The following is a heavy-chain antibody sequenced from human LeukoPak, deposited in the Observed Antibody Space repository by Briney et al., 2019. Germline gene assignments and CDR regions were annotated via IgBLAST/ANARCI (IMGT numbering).Heavy chain of an antibody. J-gene: IGHJ4*02. CDR2: INFSGNT. Sequence: PSETLSLTCTVSGGSISTYYWSWIRQPPGKGLEWIGYINFSGNTNYNPSLKSRVTISVDTSKNQFSLKLSSVTAADTAVYYCARAGGDGYNLYYFDYWGQGTLVTVSS. V-gene: IGHV4-59*01. CDR3: ARAGGDGYNLYYFDY. CDR1: GGSISTYY. D-gene: IGHD5-24*01.